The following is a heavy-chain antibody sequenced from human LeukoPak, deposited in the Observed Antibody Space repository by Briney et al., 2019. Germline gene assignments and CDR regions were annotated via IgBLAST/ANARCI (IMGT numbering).Heavy chain of an antibody. CDR3: ARGPGGNAFDI. V-gene: IGHV1-69*06. Sequence: SVKVSCKASGGTLSSYAISWVRQAPGQGLEWMGGIIPIFGTANYAQKFQGRVTITADKSTSTAYMELSSLRSEDTAVYYCARGPGGNAFDIWGQGTMVTVSS. J-gene: IGHJ3*02. CDR1: GGTLSSYA. CDR2: IIPIFGTA.